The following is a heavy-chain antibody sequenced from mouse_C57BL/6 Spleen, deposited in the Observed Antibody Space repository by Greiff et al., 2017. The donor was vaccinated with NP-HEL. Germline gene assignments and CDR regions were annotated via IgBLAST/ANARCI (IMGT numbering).Heavy chain of an antibody. V-gene: IGHV1-82*01. CDR2: IYPGDGDT. J-gene: IGHJ3*01. CDR1: GYAFSSSW. D-gene: IGHD2-5*01. Sequence: VQLQQSGPELVKPGASVKISCKASGYAFSSSWMNWVKQRPGKGLEWIGRIYPGDGDTNYNGKFKGKATLTADKSSSTAYMQLSSLTSEDSAVYFCASTYYSKDFAYWGQGTLVTVSA. CDR3: ASTYYSKDFAY.